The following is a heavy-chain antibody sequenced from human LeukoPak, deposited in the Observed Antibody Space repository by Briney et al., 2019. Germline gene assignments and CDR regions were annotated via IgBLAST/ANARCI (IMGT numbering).Heavy chain of an antibody. V-gene: IGHV1-2*02. Sequence: GGSVKVSCKASGYTFTCYYMHWVRQAPGQGGEGVGWINPNSGGTNYAQKFQGRVTMTRDTSISTAYMELSRLRSDDTAVYYCARDRDFWSGYYETAYYFDYWGQGTLVTVSS. CDR3: ARDRDFWSGYYETAYYFDY. CDR1: GYTFTCYY. CDR2: INPNSGGT. D-gene: IGHD3-3*01. J-gene: IGHJ4*02.